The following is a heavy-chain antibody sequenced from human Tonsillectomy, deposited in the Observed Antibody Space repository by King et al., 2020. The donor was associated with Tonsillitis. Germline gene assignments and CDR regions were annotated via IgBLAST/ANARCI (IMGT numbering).Heavy chain of an antibody. CDR3: AKDKEIVLTGYYDYYYGMDV. V-gene: IGHV3-30*18. CDR2: ISYDGSNK. CDR1: GFTFSSYG. D-gene: IGHD3-9*01. J-gene: IGHJ6*02. Sequence: HVQLVESGGGVVQPGRSLRLSCAASGFTFSSYGMHWVRQAPGKGLEWVAVISYDGSNKYYADSVKGRFTISRDNSKNTLYLQMNSLRAEDTAVYYCAKDKEIVLTGYYDYYYGMDVWGQGXTVTVSS.